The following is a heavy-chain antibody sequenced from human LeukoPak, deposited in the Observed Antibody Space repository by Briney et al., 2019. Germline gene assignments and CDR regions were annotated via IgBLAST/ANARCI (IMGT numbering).Heavy chain of an antibody. J-gene: IGHJ6*02. CDR3: AKDSSSGSSYYFHGIDV. Sequence: GSLRLSCAASGFTFGAYGMHWVRRAPGKGLEWVTVISYDGSDEYYVDSVKGRFTISRDNSKNTLFLQMNSLRPEDTAVYYCAKDSSSGSSYYFHGIDVWGQGTTVTVSS. CDR1: GFTFGAYG. V-gene: IGHV3-30*18. D-gene: IGHD3-10*01. CDR2: ISYDGSDE.